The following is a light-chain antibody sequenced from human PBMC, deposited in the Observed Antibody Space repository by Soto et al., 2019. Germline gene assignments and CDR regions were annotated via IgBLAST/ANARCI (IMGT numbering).Light chain of an antibody. CDR3: QQRSTWPLT. J-gene: IGKJ4*01. Sequence: EIVMTQSPATLSVSPGERATLSCRASQSVSSNLAWYQQKPGQAPRLLISGASTGATGIPARFSGSGSGTEFTLTISSLQSEDVATYYCQQRSTWPLTFGGGTKVDIK. CDR1: QSVSSN. V-gene: IGKV3-15*01. CDR2: GAS.